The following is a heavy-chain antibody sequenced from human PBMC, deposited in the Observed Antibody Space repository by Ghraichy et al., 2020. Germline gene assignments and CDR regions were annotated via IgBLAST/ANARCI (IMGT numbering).Heavy chain of an antibody. Sequence: GSLRLSCAASGFTFSSYAMSWVRQAPGKGLEWVSAISGSGGSTYYADSVKGRFTISRDNSKNTLYLQMNSLRAEDTAVYYCAKDLAYYDFWSGYYGVGDPWGQGTLVTVSS. V-gene: IGHV3-23*01. J-gene: IGHJ5*02. CDR3: AKDLAYYDFWSGYYGVGDP. CDR2: ISGSGGST. D-gene: IGHD3-3*01. CDR1: GFTFSSYA.